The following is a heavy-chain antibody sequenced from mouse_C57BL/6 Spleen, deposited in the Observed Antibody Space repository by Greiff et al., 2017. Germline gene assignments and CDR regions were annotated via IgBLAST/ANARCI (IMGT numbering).Heavy chain of an antibody. V-gene: IGHV1-82*01. CDR2: IYTGDGDT. CDR1: GYAFSSSW. J-gene: IGHJ3*01. D-gene: IGHD2-13*01. Sequence: QVQLQQSGPELVTPGASVPISCKASGYAFSSSWMNWVKQRPGKGLAWIGRIYTGDGDTYYNGKFTGKTTLTADKSSSTAYVQRSRLTSEDSAVYVCIGDGDYQGAYWGQGTLVTVSA. CDR3: IGDGDYQGAY.